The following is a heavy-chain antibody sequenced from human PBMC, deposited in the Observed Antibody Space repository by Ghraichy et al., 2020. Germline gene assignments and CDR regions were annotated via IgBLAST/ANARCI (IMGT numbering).Heavy chain of an antibody. Sequence: TLSLTCTVSGGSISSGGYYWSWIRQHPGKGLEWIGYIYYSGTTYYNPSLKSRVTISVDTSKNQFSLKLSSVTAADTAVYYCARRPILYGIVRSYYFDYWGQGTLVTVSS. CDR3: ARRPILYGIVRSYYFDY. CDR2: IYYSGTT. V-gene: IGHV4-31*03. D-gene: IGHD2-15*01. CDR1: GGSISSGGYY. J-gene: IGHJ4*02.